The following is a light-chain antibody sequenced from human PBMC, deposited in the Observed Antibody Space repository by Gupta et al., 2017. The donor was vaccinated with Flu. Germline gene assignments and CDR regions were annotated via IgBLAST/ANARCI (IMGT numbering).Light chain of an antibody. CDR1: QSVRSNS. CDR3: QHDCSSPFT. CDR2: GAS. J-gene: IGKJ3*01. Sequence: EIVLTQSPGTLSLSPGETATLACRASQSVRSNSLAWYQQKPGQAPRLLIFGASSRATGIPDRFSGSGSGTXFTLTIXRREPEEFAVYYCQHDCSSPFTFGXGTKVEIK. V-gene: IGKV3-20*01.